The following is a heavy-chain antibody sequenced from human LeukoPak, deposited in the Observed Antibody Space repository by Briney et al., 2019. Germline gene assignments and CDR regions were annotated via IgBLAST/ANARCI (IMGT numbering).Heavy chain of an antibody. CDR1: GLTFRTTW. Sequence: GGSLRLSCATSGLTFRTTWMHWARQAPGKGLMWVSRMNGEGTTIDYADSVKGRFTVSRDYAKNTLFLQMNNLRTEDTALYFCATARNFRFEYWGQGSLVIVSA. CDR2: MNGEGTTI. D-gene: IGHD1-7*01. CDR3: ATARNFRFEY. J-gene: IGHJ4*02. V-gene: IGHV3-74*01.